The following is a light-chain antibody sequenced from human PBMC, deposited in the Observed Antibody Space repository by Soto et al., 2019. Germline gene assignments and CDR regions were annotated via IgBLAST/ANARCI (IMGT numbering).Light chain of an antibody. J-gene: IGKJ1*01. V-gene: IGKV1-5*01. Sequence: DIQMTQSPSTLSASVGDRVTITCRASQSISSWLAWYQQKPGKAPKLLIYDASSLESGVPSRFSGSGSGTAYTLTISSLQTADFATYYCQQYNSYSLTFGQGTKVEIK. CDR2: DAS. CDR3: QQYNSYSLT. CDR1: QSISSW.